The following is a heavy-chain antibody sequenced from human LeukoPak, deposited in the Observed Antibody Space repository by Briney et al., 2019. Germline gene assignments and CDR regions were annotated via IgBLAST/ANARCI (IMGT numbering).Heavy chain of an antibody. CDR1: GFTFDDYA. CDR3: AKGLSSTYAFDI. Sequence: GGSLRLSCAASGFTFDDYAMHWVRQAPGKGLEWVSGISWNSGSIGYADSVKGRFTISRDNAKNFLYLQMNSLRAEDTALYYCAKGLSSTYAFDIWGQGTMVTVSS. V-gene: IGHV3-9*01. D-gene: IGHD2-2*01. J-gene: IGHJ3*02. CDR2: ISWNSGSI.